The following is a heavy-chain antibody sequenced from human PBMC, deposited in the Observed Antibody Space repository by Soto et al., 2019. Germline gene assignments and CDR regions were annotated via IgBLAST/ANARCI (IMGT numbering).Heavy chain of an antibody. V-gene: IGHV1-2*04. CDR3: ARADGIVV. Sequence: QVQLVQSGAEVKKPGASVKVSCKASGYTFTGYYMHWVRQAPGQGLEWMGWINPNIGDTNYAQKFQGWATMTRDTSISTAYMELSRLRSDDTAVYYCARADGIVVWGQGTTVTVSS. CDR2: INPNIGDT. CDR1: GYTFTGYY. J-gene: IGHJ6*02.